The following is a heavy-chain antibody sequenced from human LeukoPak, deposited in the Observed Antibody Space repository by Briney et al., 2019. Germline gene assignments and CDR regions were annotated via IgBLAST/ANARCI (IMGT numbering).Heavy chain of an antibody. D-gene: IGHD2-2*01. J-gene: IGHJ4*02. V-gene: IGHV3-23*01. CDR1: GFTFSTYA. CDR2: ISGSGGST. CDR3: SKLSRSGTNSDY. Sequence: GGSLRLSCAASGFTFSTYAMSWVRQAPGKGLEWVSAISGSGGSTYFADSVKGRFTISRDNSKNTVFLQMNSLRVEDTSIYYCSKLSRSGTNSDYWGQGTLVTVSP.